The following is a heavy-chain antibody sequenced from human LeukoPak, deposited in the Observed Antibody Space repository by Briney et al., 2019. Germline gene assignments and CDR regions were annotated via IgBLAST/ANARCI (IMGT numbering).Heavy chain of an antibody. CDR3: ARRYSSGRGAFDI. CDR1: GFTFSSYS. CDR2: ISSSSSYI. J-gene: IGHJ3*02. D-gene: IGHD6-19*01. Sequence: GGSLRLSCAASGFTFSSYSMNWVRQAPGKGLEWVSSISSSSSYIYYADSVKGRFTISRDNAKNSLYLQMNSLRAEDTAVYYCARRYSSGRGAFDIWGQGTMVTVSS. V-gene: IGHV3-21*01.